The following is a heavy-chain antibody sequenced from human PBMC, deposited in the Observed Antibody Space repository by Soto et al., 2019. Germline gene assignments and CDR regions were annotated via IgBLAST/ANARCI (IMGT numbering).Heavy chain of an antibody. CDR2: IYHGGST. D-gene: IGHD3-10*01. J-gene: IGHJ4*02. CDR3: ARSYFGADY. Sequence: LETLSLTCTFSGFSISSSNWWNWVRQPPGKGLEWIGEIYHGGSTNYNPSLKSRVTISVDKSKNQFSLKLTSVTAADTAVYYCARSYFGADYWGQGALVTVSS. V-gene: IGHV4-4*02. CDR1: GFSISSSNW.